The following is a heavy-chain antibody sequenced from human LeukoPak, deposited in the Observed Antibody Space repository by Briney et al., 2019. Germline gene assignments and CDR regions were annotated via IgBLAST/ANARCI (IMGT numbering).Heavy chain of an antibody. CDR3: ARDHRITIFGVVGDAFDI. CDR1: GFTFSSYS. J-gene: IGHJ3*02. D-gene: IGHD3-3*01. CDR2: ISSSSSYI. V-gene: IGHV3-21*01. Sequence: PGGSLRLSCAASGFTFSSYSMNWVHQAPGKGLEWVSSISSSSSYIYYADSVKGRFTISRDNAKNSLYLQMNSLRAEDTAVYYCARDHRITIFGVVGDAFDIWGQGTMVTVSS.